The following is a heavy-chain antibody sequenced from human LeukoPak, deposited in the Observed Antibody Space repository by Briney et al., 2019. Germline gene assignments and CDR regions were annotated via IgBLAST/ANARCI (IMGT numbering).Heavy chain of an antibody. V-gene: IGHV3-20*04. J-gene: IGHJ6*03. CDR3: ARATSSSGYYCYYMDV. CDR2: ITWNGGST. Sequence: GGSLRLSCAASGFTFDGYGMSWVRQAPGKGLEWVSGITWNGGSTGYADSVKGRFTISRDNAKNSLYLQMNSLRDEDTALYYCARATSSSGYYCYYMDVWGKGTTVTVSS. CDR1: GFTFDGYG. D-gene: IGHD6-6*01.